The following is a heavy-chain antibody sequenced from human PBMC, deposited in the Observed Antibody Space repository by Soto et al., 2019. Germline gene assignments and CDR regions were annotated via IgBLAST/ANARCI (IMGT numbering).Heavy chain of an antibody. Sequence: GGSLRLSCAASGFTFDDYAMHWVRQAPGKGLEWVSGISWNSGSIGYADSVKGRFTISRDNAKNSLYLQMNSLRAEDTALYYCAKDIGSSSWYGHSGMDVWGQGTTVTVSS. J-gene: IGHJ6*02. V-gene: IGHV3-9*01. CDR1: GFTFDDYA. CDR2: ISWNSGSI. D-gene: IGHD6-13*01. CDR3: AKDIGSSSWYGHSGMDV.